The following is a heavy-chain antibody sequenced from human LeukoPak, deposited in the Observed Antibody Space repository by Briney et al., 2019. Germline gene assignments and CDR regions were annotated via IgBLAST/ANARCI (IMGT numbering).Heavy chain of an antibody. CDR1: GGSINRYY. V-gene: IGHV4-59*01. J-gene: IGHJ5*02. D-gene: IGHD5-24*01. CDR2: IYYSGST. Sequence: TSETLSLTCTVSGGSINRYYWSWIRQPPGKGLEWIGYIYYSGSTNYNPSLKSRVTISVDTSKNQFSLKMSSVTAADTAVYYCARARDGHINNWFDPWGQGTLVTVSS. CDR3: ARARDGHINNWFDP.